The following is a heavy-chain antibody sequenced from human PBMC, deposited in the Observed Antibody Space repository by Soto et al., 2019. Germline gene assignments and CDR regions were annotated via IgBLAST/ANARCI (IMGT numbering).Heavy chain of an antibody. CDR1: GFTFDDYA. Sequence: GGSLRLSCAASGFTFDDYAMHWVRQVPGKGLEWVSGINWNSGSIGYGDSVKGRFAISRDNAKNSLHLQMNSLRAEDTAVYYCAKVRAARPSSYGMDVWGQGTTVTVSS. CDR2: INWNSGSI. D-gene: IGHD6-6*01. J-gene: IGHJ6*02. CDR3: AKVRAARPSSYGMDV. V-gene: IGHV3-9*01.